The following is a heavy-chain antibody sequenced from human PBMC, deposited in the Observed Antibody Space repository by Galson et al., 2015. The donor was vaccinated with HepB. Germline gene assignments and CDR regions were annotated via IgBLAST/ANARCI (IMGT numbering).Heavy chain of an antibody. J-gene: IGHJ6*03. Sequence: SVKVSCKASAYTFTSYGVSWVRQAPGQGLEWMGWISPFNGDTNFAQKFQDRVTMTTDTSTSTAYMELRSLKSDDTAVYYCARDREVVPGTNYDYYYYMDVWGKGTTVTVSS. CDR3: ARDREVVPGTNYDYYYYMDV. D-gene: IGHD2-2*01. CDR2: ISPFNGDT. CDR1: AYTFTSYG. V-gene: IGHV1-18*01.